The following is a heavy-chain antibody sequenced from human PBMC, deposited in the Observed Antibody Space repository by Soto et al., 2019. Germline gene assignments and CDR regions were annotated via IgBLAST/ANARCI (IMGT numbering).Heavy chain of an antibody. CDR3: AKDGQGNFWSGLYYYYYYMDV. Sequence: GGSLRLSCAASGFTFXSYGMHWVRQAPGKGLEWVAVISYDGSNKYYADSVKGRFTISRDKSKHTLYLQMNSLRAEDTAVYYCAKDGQGNFWSGLYYYYYYMDVWGKGTTVTVSS. J-gene: IGHJ6*03. V-gene: IGHV3-30*18. D-gene: IGHD3-3*01. CDR2: ISYDGSNK. CDR1: GFTFXSYG.